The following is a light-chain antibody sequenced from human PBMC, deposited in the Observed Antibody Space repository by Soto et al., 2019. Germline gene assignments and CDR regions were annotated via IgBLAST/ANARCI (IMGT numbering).Light chain of an antibody. CDR1: QSISGT. J-gene: IGKJ1*01. CDR2: GAS. CDR3: QQYKNWPRT. V-gene: IGKV3-15*01. Sequence: EIVLTQSPGTLSLSPVEIASVSCRASQSISGTLAWYQQKPGQAPRLLIYGASTRATAIPARFTGSGSGTEFTLTISSLQSEDFALYYCQQYKNWPRTFGQGTKVDIK.